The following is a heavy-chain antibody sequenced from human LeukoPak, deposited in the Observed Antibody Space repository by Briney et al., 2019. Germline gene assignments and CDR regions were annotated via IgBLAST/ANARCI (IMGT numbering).Heavy chain of an antibody. Sequence: PSETLSLTCTVSGYSISSGYYWGWIRQPPGKGLEWIGSIYHSGSTYYNPSLKSRVTISVDTSKNQFSLKLSSVTAADTAVYYCASFEVSATVAVWGQGTLVTVSS. CDR3: ASFEVSATVAV. V-gene: IGHV4-38-2*02. CDR2: IYHSGST. D-gene: IGHD4-23*01. J-gene: IGHJ4*02. CDR1: GYSISSGYY.